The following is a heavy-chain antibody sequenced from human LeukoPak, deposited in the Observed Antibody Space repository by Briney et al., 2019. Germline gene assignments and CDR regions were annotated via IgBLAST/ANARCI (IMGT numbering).Heavy chain of an antibody. CDR1: GFTFSSYS. Sequence: GGSLRLSCAASGFTFSSYSMNWVRQAPGKGLEWVSSISSSSSYIYYADSVKGRFTISRDNAKNSLYLQMNSLRPEDTAVYFCARGKLYSYENTSFYGPFDCWGQGTLVTVSS. D-gene: IGHD3-22*01. CDR3: ARGKLYSYENTSFYGPFDC. J-gene: IGHJ4*02. CDR2: ISSSSSYI. V-gene: IGHV3-21*04.